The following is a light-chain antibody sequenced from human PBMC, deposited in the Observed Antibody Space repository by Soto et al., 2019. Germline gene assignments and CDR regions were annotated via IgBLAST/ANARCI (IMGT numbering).Light chain of an antibody. Sequence: QSALTQPRSVSGSPGQSVTISCTGTSSDVGAYNYVSWYQQHPGKAPKVMIYDVNKRPSGVPARFSGSKSDNTASLTISGLQAEDEADYYCCAYAGSYSGVFGGGTKVTVL. V-gene: IGLV2-11*01. J-gene: IGLJ3*02. CDR2: DVN. CDR1: SSDVGAYNY. CDR3: CAYAGSYSGV.